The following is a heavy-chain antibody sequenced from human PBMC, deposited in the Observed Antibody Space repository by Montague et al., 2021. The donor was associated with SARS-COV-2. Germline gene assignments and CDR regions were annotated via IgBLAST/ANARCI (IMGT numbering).Heavy chain of an antibody. J-gene: IGHJ5*01. D-gene: IGHD3-10*01. CDR2: IYYSGTA. Sequence: SETLSLTCTMSGGSITYSSYYWGWIRLPPGKGLEWIGSIYYSGTAXYXXXXKXRVTMSLDMSKNQLSLRLKSTTAADTAVYFCARAPFYYGSGSHYNNWFDSWGQGTVVTVSS. V-gene: IGHV4-39*07. CDR3: ARAPFYYGSGSHYNNWFDS. CDR1: GGSITYSSYY.